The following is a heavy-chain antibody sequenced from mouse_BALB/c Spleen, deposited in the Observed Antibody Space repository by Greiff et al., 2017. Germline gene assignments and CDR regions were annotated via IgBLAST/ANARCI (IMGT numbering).Heavy chain of an antibody. J-gene: IGHJ4*01. CDR1: GFSLTSYG. D-gene: IGHD2-3*01. CDR3: ARKWYDGYLYYAMDY. V-gene: IGHV2-4-1*01. Sequence: VQLVESGPGLVQPSQSLSITCTVSGFSLTSYGVHWVRQSPGKGLEWLGVIWSGGSTDYNAAFISRLSISKDNSKSQVFFKMNSLQADDTAIYYCARKWYDGYLYYAMDYWGQGTSVTVSS. CDR2: IWSGGST.